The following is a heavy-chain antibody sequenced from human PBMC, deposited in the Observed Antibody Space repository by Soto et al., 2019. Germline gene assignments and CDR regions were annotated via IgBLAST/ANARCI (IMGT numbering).Heavy chain of an antibody. V-gene: IGHV4-59*08. CDR1: GGSICSYY. D-gene: IGHD5-18*01. J-gene: IGHJ4*02. CDR3: ARPGGGYSYGLSGFDY. CDR2: IYYSGST. Sequence: SETPSLTCTVCGGSICSYYWSWIRQQPGKGLEWIGYIYYSGSTNYNPSLKSRVTISVDTSKNQFSLKLSSVTAADTAVYYCARPGGGYSYGLSGFDYWGQGTLVTVSS.